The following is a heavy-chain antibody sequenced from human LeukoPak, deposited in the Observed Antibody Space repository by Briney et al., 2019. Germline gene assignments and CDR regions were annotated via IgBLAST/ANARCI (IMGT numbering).Heavy chain of an antibody. CDR3: ARGDYGDYGR. Sequence: ASVKVSCKASGYTFSGSYIHWVRQAPGQGLEWMGRINPNSGDTNSPQKFQGRVTMTRDTSITTAYMELSSLTSDDTVVYYCARGDYGDYGRWGQGTLVTVSS. D-gene: IGHD4-17*01. CDR2: INPNSGDT. CDR1: GYTFSGSY. J-gene: IGHJ4*02. V-gene: IGHV1-2*05.